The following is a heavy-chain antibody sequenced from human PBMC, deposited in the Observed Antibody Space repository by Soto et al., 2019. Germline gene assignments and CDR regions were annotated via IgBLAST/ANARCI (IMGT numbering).Heavy chain of an antibody. J-gene: IGHJ4*02. D-gene: IGHD6-13*01. V-gene: IGHV3-33*01. CDR2: IWYDGSNK. CDR3: ARDAGYSSSWYCDY. Sequence: GSLRLSCAASGFTFSSYGMHWVRQAPGKGLEWVAVIWYDGSNKYYADSVKGRFTISRDNSKNTLYLQMNSLRAEDTTVYYCARDAGYSSSWYCDYWGQGTLVTVSS. CDR1: GFTFSSYG.